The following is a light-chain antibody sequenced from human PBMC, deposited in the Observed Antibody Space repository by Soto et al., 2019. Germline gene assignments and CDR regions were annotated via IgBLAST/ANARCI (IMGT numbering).Light chain of an antibody. CDR2: DAS. CDR1: QTISSY. CDR3: QQRTNWPLT. Sequence: EIVLTQSPATLSLSPGERATLSCRASQTISSYLAWYQQKPGQAPRLLIYDASNRSPGIPARFSGFGSGTDFTLTISSLETEDVAIYYCQQRTNWPLTFGGGTNVESK. V-gene: IGKV3-11*01. J-gene: IGKJ4*01.